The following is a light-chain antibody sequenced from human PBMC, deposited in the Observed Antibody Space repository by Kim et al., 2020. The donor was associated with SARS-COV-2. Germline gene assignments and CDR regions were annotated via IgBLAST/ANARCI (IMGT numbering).Light chain of an antibody. J-gene: IGKJ1*01. Sequence: ASVGARVTITCRTSQSIGRYLNWYQQKPGKAPKLLIFDASSLQSGVPSTFSGSGSGTDFTLTISSLQREDSSTYYCQQSYRTPWTFGQGTKVEIK. CDR3: QQSYRTPWT. CDR2: DAS. CDR1: QSIGRY. V-gene: IGKV1-39*01.